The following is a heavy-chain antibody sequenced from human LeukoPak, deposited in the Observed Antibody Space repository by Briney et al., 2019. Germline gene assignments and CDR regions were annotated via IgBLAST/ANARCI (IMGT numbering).Heavy chain of an antibody. Sequence: GGSLRLSCAASGFTFSSYEMNWVRQAPGKGLEWVSYISSSGSTIYYADSVKGRFTISRDNAKNSLYLQMNSLRAKDTAVYYCARPTPGGWYYFDYWGQGTLVTVSS. CDR2: ISSSGSTI. CDR1: GFTFSSYE. CDR3: ARPTPGGWYYFDY. J-gene: IGHJ4*02. V-gene: IGHV3-48*03. D-gene: IGHD6-19*01.